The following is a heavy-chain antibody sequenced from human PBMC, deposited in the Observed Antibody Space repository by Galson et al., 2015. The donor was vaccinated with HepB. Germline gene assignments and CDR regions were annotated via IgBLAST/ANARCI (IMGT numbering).Heavy chain of an antibody. CDR2: ISGSGGST. CDR3: ATYYYDSSGYYYDWYFDL. V-gene: IGHV3-23*01. D-gene: IGHD3-22*01. J-gene: IGHJ2*01. CDR1: GFTFSSYA. Sequence: SLRLSCAASGFTFSSYAMSWVRQAPGKGLEWVSAISGSGGSTYYAGSVKGRFTISKDSSKNTLYLQMNSLRAEDTAVYYCATYYYDSSGYYYDWYFDLWGRGTLVTVSS.